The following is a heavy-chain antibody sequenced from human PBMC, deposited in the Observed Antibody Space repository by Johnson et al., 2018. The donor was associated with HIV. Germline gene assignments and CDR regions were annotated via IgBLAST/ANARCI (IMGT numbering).Heavy chain of an antibody. D-gene: IGHD6-13*01. Sequence: QVQLVESGGGVVQPGRSLRLSCAASGFTFSSYAMHWVRQAPGKGLEWVAVISYDGSNKYYADSVKGRFTISRDNSKNTLYLQMNSLGAEETAVYYGARDSGRYSSSWATFGAFDIWGPGTMVTVSS. CDR1: GFTFSSYA. CDR3: ARDSGRYSSSWATFGAFDI. CDR2: ISYDGSNK. J-gene: IGHJ3*02. V-gene: IGHV3-30*04.